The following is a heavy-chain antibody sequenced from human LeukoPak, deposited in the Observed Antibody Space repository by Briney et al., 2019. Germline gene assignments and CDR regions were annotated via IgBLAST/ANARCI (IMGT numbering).Heavy chain of an antibody. CDR1: GESFSGYY. D-gene: IGHD3-10*01. Sequence: SDPLSLTCAVYGESFSGYYWRWLRQPPGKGVEWIGEINHSGSTNCNPSLKSRVTISVDTSKNQFSLKLSSVTAADTAVYYCARGRITMVRGVIITSHYYYGMDVWGKGTTVTVSS. CDR3: ARGRITMVRGVIITSHYYYGMDV. V-gene: IGHV4-34*01. CDR2: INHSGST. J-gene: IGHJ6*04.